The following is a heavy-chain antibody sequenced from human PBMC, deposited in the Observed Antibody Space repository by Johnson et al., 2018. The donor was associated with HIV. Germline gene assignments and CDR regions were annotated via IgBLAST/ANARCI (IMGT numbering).Heavy chain of an antibody. D-gene: IGHD2-15*01. J-gene: IGHJ3*02. V-gene: IGHV3-11*04. Sequence: VQLVESGGGLVKPGGSLRLSCAASGFTFRDYYMSWIRQAPGKGLEWVSYISSSGSTIYSADPMKGRFTISRDNAKNSLYLQMNSLRAEDTAVYYCARSKDCSGGSCPDAFDIWGQGTMLIVSS. CDR2: ISSSGSTI. CDR1: GFTFRDYY. CDR3: ARSKDCSGGSCPDAFDI.